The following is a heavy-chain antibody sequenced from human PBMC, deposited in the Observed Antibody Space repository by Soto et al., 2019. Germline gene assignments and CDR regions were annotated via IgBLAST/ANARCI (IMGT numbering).Heavy chain of an antibody. J-gene: IGHJ4*02. CDR3: AKGRGGSGSLTPRVDF. CDR1: GFPFKNYA. D-gene: IGHD3-10*01. Sequence: EVQLLESGGGLVQPGGSLSLSCAASGFPFKNYAMTGARQAQGKGLEWFSAISGGGDTTSYADSVKGRFTVSRDGSKNTLYLQMSSLRAEDTALYYCAKGRGGSGSLTPRVDFWGQGTLVTVSS. V-gene: IGHV3-23*01. CDR2: ISGGGDTT.